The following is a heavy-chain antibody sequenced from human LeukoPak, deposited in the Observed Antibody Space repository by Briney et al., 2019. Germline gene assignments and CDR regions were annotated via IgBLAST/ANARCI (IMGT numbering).Heavy chain of an antibody. CDR1: GGSISTYY. J-gene: IGHJ4*02. CDR3: AKVVRAWYVIDS. V-gene: IGHV4-59*01. CDR2: IYNGGTT. Sequence: SETLSLTCTVSGGSISTYYWTWIRQPLGKGLEWIGYIYNGGTTNYNPSLKNRATISIDTSKNQFSLNLRSVTPADTAVYYCAKVVRAWYVIDSWGQGTLVTVSS. D-gene: IGHD6-19*01.